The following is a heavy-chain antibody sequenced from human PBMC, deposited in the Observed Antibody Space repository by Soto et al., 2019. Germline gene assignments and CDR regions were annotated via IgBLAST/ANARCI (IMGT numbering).Heavy chain of an antibody. Sequence: SETLSLTCAVYGGSFSGYYWSWIRQPPGKGLEWIGEINHSGSTNYNPSLKSRVTISVDTSKNQFSLKLSSVTAADTAVYYCARGRAVAGLKGYFQHWGQGTLVTVSS. D-gene: IGHD6-19*01. J-gene: IGHJ1*01. CDR2: INHSGST. V-gene: IGHV4-34*01. CDR3: ARGRAVAGLKGYFQH. CDR1: GGSFSGYY.